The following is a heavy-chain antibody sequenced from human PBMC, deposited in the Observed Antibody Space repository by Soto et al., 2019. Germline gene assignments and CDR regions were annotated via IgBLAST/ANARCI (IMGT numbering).Heavy chain of an antibody. Sequence: ASVKVSCRASGYTFTSYGISWVRQAPGQGPEWMGGIIPFSGKANYAQKFQGRVTITADESTSTAYMELSSLRFEDTAVYYCAREGGAAAGRMDVWGQGTTVTVSS. V-gene: IGHV1-69*13. D-gene: IGHD6-13*01. J-gene: IGHJ6*02. CDR3: AREGGAAAGRMDV. CDR2: IIPFSGKA. CDR1: GYTFTSYG.